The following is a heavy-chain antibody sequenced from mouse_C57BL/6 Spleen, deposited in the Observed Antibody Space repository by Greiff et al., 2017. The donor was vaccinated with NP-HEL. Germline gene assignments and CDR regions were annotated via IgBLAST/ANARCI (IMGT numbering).Heavy chain of an antibody. J-gene: IGHJ2*01. CDR2: ISSGGSYT. D-gene: IGHD3-3*01. Sequence: EVQGVESGGDLVKPGGSLKLSCAASGYTFSSYGMSWVRQTPDKRLEWVATISSGGSYTYYPDSVKGRFTISRDNAKNTLYLQMSSLKSEDTAMYYCARHERDPHYFDYWGQGTTLTVSS. V-gene: IGHV5-6*01. CDR3: ARHERDPHYFDY. CDR1: GYTFSSYG.